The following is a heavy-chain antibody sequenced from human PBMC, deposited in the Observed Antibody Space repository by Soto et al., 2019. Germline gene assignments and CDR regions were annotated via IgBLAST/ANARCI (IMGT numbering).Heavy chain of an antibody. V-gene: IGHV3-23*01. D-gene: IGHD6-19*01. CDR3: ARVLDTGAWYLGP. J-gene: IGHJ5*02. CDR2: VGTTGDTT. Sequence: PGGSLRLSCAASGYSFNEYAMTWVRQAPEKGLEWVSGVGTTGDTTYYADSVKGRFTISKDNSKNTLYLQMNSLRADDTAVYYCARVLDTGAWYLGPWGQGTLVTVS. CDR1: GYSFNEYA.